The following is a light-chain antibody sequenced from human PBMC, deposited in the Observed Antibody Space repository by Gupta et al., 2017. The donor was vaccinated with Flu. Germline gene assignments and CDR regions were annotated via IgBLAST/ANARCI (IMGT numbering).Light chain of an antibody. CDR1: ALSKQY. J-gene: IGLJ3*02. CDR2: KDT. Sequence: YQLTQAHAMSVSPGQTATITCSGSALSKQYVYWYRQRPGQAPVLLIYKDTERASGIPDRISGSSSGTRVTLTIRGVQTEDEADYYCQSADITGASRVFGGGT. CDR3: QSADITGASRV. V-gene: IGLV3-25*02.